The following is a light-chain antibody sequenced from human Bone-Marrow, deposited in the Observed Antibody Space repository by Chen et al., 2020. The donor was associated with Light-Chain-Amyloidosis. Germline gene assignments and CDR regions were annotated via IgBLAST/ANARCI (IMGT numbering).Light chain of an antibody. CDR2: DDR. V-gene: IGLV3-21*02. J-gene: IGLJ1*01. CDR3: QEWDSSLKHV. CDR1: NLGSAA. Sequence: SYVLTHPPSVSVAPGHTARLPCEGDNLGSAAVYCYHHKPGQAPVLVVYDDRDRPSGNPESVSGSNSGNTATLTISRVEAGDEADYFCQEWDSSLKHVFGTGTKVSVL.